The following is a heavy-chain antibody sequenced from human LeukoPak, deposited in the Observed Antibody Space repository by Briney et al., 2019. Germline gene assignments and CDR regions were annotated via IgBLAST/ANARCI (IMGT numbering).Heavy chain of an antibody. CDR2: IYTSGST. Sequence: WETLSLTCTVSGGSISSYYWSWIRQPAGKGLDWIGRIYTSGSTNYNPSLKSRVTMSVDTSKNQFSLKLSSVTAADTAVYYCARGDSSDYSMDVWGKGTTVTVSS. CDR1: GGSISSYY. J-gene: IGHJ6*03. D-gene: IGHD3-22*01. CDR3: ARGDSSDYSMDV. V-gene: IGHV4-4*07.